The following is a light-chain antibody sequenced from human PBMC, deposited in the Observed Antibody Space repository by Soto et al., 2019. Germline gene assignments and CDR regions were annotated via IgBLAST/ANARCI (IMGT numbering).Light chain of an antibody. Sequence: QSALTQPASVSGSPGQSIIISCTGTSSDVGGYNYVSWYQQHPGKAPKLMIYEVSNRPSGVSNRFSGSKSGNTASLTISGLQPEDEADYYCSSYTSSSTLYVFGTGTKVTVL. CDR2: EVS. V-gene: IGLV2-14*01. J-gene: IGLJ1*01. CDR1: SSDVGGYNY. CDR3: SSYTSSSTLYV.